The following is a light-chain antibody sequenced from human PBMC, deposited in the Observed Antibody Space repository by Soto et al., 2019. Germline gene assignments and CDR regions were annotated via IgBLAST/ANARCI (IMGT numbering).Light chain of an antibody. V-gene: IGKV1-9*01. CDR1: QVISTS. CDR2: AAS. Sequence: ESVTITCRASQVISTSLAWYQVKPGKAPKLLIYAASTLESGVPSRFSATVSGTEFSLTITSLQPEDFATYYCQQLFDSPITFGQGTRLEIK. CDR3: QQLFDSPIT. J-gene: IGKJ5*01.